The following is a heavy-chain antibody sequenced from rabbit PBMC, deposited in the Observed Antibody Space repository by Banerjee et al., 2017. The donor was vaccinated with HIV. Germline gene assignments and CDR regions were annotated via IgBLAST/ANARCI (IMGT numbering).Heavy chain of an antibody. V-gene: IGHV1S45*01. D-gene: IGHD7-1*01. CDR2: INGGSSNYN. CDR1: GFSFSSGYY. Sequence: QEQLEESGGDLVQPEGSLTLTCKASGFSFSSGYYMCWVRQAPGKGLEWIACINGGSSNYNFYASWAKGRFTISKTSSTTVTLQMTSLTAADTATYFCARGYVGYGAATRLDLWGQGTLVTVS. J-gene: IGHJ3*01. CDR3: ARGYVGYGAATRLDL.